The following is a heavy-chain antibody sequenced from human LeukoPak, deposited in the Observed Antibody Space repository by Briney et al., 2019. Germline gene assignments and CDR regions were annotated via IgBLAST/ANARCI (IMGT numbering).Heavy chain of an antibody. J-gene: IGHJ4*02. Sequence: PSETLSLTCTVSGYSISSGYYWGWIRQPPGKGLEWIGSIYHSGSTYYNPSLKSRVTISVDTSKNQFSLKLSSVTAADTAVYYCARGIVVVVAVHFDYWGQGTLVTVSS. CDR3: ARGIVVVVAVHFDY. D-gene: IGHD2-15*01. V-gene: IGHV4-38-2*02. CDR1: GYSISSGYY. CDR2: IYHSGST.